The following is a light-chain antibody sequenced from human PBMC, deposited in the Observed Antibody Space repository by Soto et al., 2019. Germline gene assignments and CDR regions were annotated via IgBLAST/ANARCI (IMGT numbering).Light chain of an antibody. Sequence: QMTQSPHTLSASVGDRVTITCRASQNIDNWLAWHQHTPGKPPKLLIYRASSLETGVPSRFSGSGSGTEFSLTISNLQPDDSATYDCQEYSSYFGGGTKVEIK. J-gene: IGKJ4*01. CDR2: RAS. V-gene: IGKV1-5*03. CDR1: QNIDNW. CDR3: QEYSSY.